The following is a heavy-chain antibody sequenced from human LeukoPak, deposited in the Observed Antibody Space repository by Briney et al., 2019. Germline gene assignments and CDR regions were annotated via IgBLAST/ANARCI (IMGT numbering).Heavy chain of an antibody. CDR1: GFSFSSYG. D-gene: IGHD2-15*01. J-gene: IGHJ4*02. V-gene: IGHV3-48*01. CDR3: ARRIREGYCSGGSCFSFGY. CDR2: ISSSSNTI. Sequence: GGSLRLSCAASGFSFSSYGMNWVRQAPGKGLEWVSHISSSSNTIYYADSVKGRFTISRDNAKNSLYLQMNSLRAEDTAVYYCARRIREGYCSGGSCFSFGYWGQGTLVTVSP.